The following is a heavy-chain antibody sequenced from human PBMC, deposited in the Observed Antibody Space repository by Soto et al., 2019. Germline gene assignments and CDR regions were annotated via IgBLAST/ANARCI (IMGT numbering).Heavy chain of an antibody. CDR2: ISSSSSTI. V-gene: IGHV3-48*02. Sequence: GGSLRLSCAASGFTFSSYSMNWVRQAPGKGLEWVSYISSSSSTIYYADSVKGRFTISRDNAKNSLYLQMNSLRDEDTAVYYCAREEDSSSPYYYGMDVWGQGTTVTVSS. CDR1: GFTFSSYS. CDR3: AREEDSSSPYYYGMDV. D-gene: IGHD6-6*01. J-gene: IGHJ6*02.